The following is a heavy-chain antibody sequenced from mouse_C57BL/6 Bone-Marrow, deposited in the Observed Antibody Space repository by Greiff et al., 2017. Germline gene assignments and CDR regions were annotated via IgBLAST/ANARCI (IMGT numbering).Heavy chain of an antibody. Sequence: QVQLQQSGAELVKPGASVKLSCKASGYTFTSYWMHWVKQRPGQGLEWIGMIHPTSGSTNYNEKFKSKATLTVDKSSSTAYIHLSSLTSGDSAVSYGARKGYYGPGVYFDYWGQGTTLTVSS. CDR1: GYTFTSYW. CDR3: ARKGYYGPGVYFDY. V-gene: IGHV1-64*01. CDR2: IHPTSGST. J-gene: IGHJ2*01. D-gene: IGHD1-2*01.